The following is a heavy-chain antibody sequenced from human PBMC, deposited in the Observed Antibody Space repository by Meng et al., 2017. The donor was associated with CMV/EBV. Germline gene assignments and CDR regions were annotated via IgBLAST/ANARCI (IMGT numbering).Heavy chain of an antibody. V-gene: IGHV3-30*04. CDR3: AKSERGFDY. CDR1: GFTFSSYA. CDR2: ISYDGSNK. J-gene: IGHJ4*02. Sequence: GESLKISCAASGFTFSSYAMHWVRQAPGKGLEWVAVISYDGSNKYYADSVKGRFTISRDNSKNTLYLQMNSLRAEDTAVYYCAKSERGFDYWGQRTLVTVSS.